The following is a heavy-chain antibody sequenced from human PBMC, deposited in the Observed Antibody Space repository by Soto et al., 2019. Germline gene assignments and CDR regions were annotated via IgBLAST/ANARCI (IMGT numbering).Heavy chain of an antibody. CDR2: VDTDGSVT. V-gene: IGHV3-74*01. D-gene: IGHD2-15*01. Sequence: EVQLVESGGGLVQPGGSLRLSCAASGLTFRGHWMHWVRQVPGKGLVWVSRVDTDGSVTNYADFVEGRFTISRDDAKNTVYLQMNSLRAEDTAVYYCARDTPHNWFDPWGQGTLVTVSS. J-gene: IGHJ5*02. CDR1: GLTFRGHW. CDR3: ARDTPHNWFDP.